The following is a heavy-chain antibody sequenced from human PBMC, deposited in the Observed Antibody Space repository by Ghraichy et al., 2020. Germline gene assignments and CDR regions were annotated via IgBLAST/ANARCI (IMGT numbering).Heavy chain of an antibody. CDR3: AKATGDPLMVRRLAAFDY. V-gene: IGHV3-23*01. Sequence: GGSLRLSCATSGFTFGSHSMSWVRQAPGKGLEWVSSISGVGGATYYPDSVKGRFTISRDNSKSTVYLQMSSLRAEDTAVYYCAKATGDPLMVRRLAAFDYWGLGILVTVSS. CDR2: ISGVGGAT. D-gene: IGHD3-10*01. J-gene: IGHJ4*02. CDR1: GFTFGSHS.